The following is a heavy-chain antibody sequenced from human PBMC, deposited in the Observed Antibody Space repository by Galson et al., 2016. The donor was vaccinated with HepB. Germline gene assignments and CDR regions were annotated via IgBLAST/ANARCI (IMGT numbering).Heavy chain of an antibody. CDR3: ARDALGTWDLTT. D-gene: IGHD1-26*01. CDR1: GFSFSNYE. CDR2: ISGGGETT. J-gene: IGHJ1*01. V-gene: IGHV3-48*03. Sequence: SLRLSCAASGFSFSNYEMNWVRQAPGKGLEWVAYISGGGETTYYAASVRGRFTISRVNARDSVFLQMTSLGVEDTARYYCARDALGTWDLTTWGQGTLVSVSS.